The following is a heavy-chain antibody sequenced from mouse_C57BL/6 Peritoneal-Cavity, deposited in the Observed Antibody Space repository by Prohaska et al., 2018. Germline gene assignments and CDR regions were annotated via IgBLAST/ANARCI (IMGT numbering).Heavy chain of an antibody. CDR2: INPYNVGT. Sequence: KPVASVKMSCKSSGYTFTDYYMNWVKQSHGKSLEWIGFINPYNVGTSYNQKFKGKATLTVDKSSSAAYMKLNSLTSEDSAVYYSAGGADYGGGYYAMDYWGQGTSVTVSS. J-gene: IGHJ4*01. D-gene: IGHD2-4*01. V-gene: IGHV1-19*01. CDR1: GYTFTDYY. CDR3: AGGADYGGGYYAMDY.